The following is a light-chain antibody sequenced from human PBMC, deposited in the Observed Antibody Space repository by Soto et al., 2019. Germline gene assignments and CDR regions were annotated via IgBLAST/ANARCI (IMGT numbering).Light chain of an antibody. CDR1: SSDVGGYNY. Sequence: QSALTQPASVSGSPGQSITISCTGTSSDVGGYNYVSWYQQHPGKAPKLMIYEVSNRPSGVSNHFSGSKSGNTASLTISGLQAEDEADYYCSSYTSSSTYVFGTGTRSPS. CDR2: EVS. CDR3: SSYTSSSTYV. J-gene: IGLJ1*01. V-gene: IGLV2-14*01.